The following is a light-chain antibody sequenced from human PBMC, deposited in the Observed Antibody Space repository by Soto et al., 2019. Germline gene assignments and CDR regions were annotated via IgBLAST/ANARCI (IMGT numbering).Light chain of an antibody. V-gene: IGKV1-5*01. CDR3: QQCYMGWT. Sequence: DIPMTQSPSTLSASVGDRVTITCRASQSIGRFLAWYQHQPGKAPKLLIYDASTLECGVPSRFSDTGAGTEYTFSSTRLQPEDFGTYYCQQCYMGWTFGQGTKVDFK. CDR1: QSIGRF. CDR2: DAS. J-gene: IGKJ1*01.